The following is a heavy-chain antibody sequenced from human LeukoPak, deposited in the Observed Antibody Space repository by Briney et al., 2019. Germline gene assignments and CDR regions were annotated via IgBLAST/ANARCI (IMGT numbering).Heavy chain of an antibody. V-gene: IGHV3-30*02. J-gene: IGHJ4*02. Sequence: GGSLRLSCAASGFTFSSYVMHWVRQAPGKGLEWVAFIRYDGSNKYYADSVKGRFTISRDNSKNTLYLKMNSLRAEDTAVYYCAKDAVRFLGWYYFDYWGQGTLVTVSS. D-gene: IGHD3-3*01. CDR2: IRYDGSNK. CDR1: GFTFSSYV. CDR3: AKDAVRFLGWYYFDY.